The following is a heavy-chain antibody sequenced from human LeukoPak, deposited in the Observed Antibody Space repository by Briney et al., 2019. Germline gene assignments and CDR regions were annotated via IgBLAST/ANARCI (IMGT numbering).Heavy chain of an antibody. Sequence: SETLSLTCTVSGGSISSASYYWSWIRQPAGKGLEWIGRIYTSGSTNYNPSLKSRVTISVDTSKNQFSLKLSSVTAADTAVYYCARERGGTGVPDFDYWGQGTLVTVSS. D-gene: IGHD1-1*01. CDR2: IYTSGST. CDR1: GGSISSASYY. V-gene: IGHV4-61*02. CDR3: ARERGGTGVPDFDY. J-gene: IGHJ4*02.